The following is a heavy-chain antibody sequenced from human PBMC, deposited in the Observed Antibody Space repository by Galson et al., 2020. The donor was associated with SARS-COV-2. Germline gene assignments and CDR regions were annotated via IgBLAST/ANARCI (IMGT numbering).Heavy chain of an antibody. D-gene: IGHD1-26*01. CDR2: ISAYNGNT. V-gene: IGHV1-18*01. CDR1: GYTFTSYG. CDR3: ARDSRYIGYYYYGMDV. J-gene: IGHJ6*02. Sequence: ASVKVSCKASGYTFTSYGISWVRQAPGQGLEWMGWISAYNGNTNYAQKLQGRVTMTTDTSTSTAYMELRSLRSDDTAVYYCARDSRYIGYYYYGMDVWGQGTTVTVSS.